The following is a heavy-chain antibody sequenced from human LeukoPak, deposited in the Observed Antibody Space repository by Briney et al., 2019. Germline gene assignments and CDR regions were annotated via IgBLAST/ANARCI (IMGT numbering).Heavy chain of an antibody. D-gene: IGHD1-26*01. J-gene: IGHJ4*02. V-gene: IGHV1-8*01. Sequence: ASVKVSCKASGYTFTSYDINWVRQATGQGLEWMGWMNPNSGNTGYAQKFQGRVTMTRNTSISTVYMELSSLRSEDTAVYYCASPRGSYQTSLDYWGQGTLVTVSS. CDR2: MNPNSGNT. CDR1: GYTFTSYD. CDR3: ASPRGSYQTSLDY.